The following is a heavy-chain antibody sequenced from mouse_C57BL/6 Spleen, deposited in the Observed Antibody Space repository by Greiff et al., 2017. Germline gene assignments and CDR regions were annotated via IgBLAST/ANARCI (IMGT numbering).Heavy chain of an antibody. Sequence: VQLQQSGGGLVKPGGSLKLSCAASGFTFSDYGMHWVRQAPEKGLEWVAYISSGSSTIYYADTVKGRFTISRDNAKNTLFLQMTSLRSEDTAMYYCARPGWGWDYWGQGTSVTVSS. V-gene: IGHV5-17*01. CDR2: ISSGSSTI. CDR1: GFTFSDYG. CDR3: ARPGWGWDY. J-gene: IGHJ4*01.